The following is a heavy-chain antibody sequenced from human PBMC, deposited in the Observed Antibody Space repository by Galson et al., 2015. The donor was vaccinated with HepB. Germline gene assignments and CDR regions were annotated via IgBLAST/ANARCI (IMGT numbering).Heavy chain of an antibody. V-gene: IGHV4-39*01. CDR1: GGSISSSSYY. CDR2: IYYSGST. CDR3: ARQADYERDFDY. J-gene: IGHJ4*02. Sequence: SETLSLTCTVSGGSISSSSYYWGWIRQPPGTGLEWIGSIYYSGSTYYNPSLKSRVTISVDTSKNQFSLKLSSVTAADTAVYYCARQADYERDFDYWGQGTLVTVSS. D-gene: IGHD4-17*01.